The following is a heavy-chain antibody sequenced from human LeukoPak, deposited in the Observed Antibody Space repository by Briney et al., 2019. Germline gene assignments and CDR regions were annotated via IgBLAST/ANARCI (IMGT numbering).Heavy chain of an antibody. D-gene: IGHD3-9*01. CDR2: IIPIFGTA. CDR1: GYIFTDYY. J-gene: IGHJ6*01. CDR3: ARGFEAMPYYYYHALDV. V-gene: IGHV1-69*13. Sequence: SVKASCKASGYIFTDYYMHWVRQAPGQELGWMGGIIPIFGTANYAHKFQGRVRITADESTTTAHMELSSLRSEDTAMYYCARGFEAMPYYYYHALDVWGQGTTVTVSS.